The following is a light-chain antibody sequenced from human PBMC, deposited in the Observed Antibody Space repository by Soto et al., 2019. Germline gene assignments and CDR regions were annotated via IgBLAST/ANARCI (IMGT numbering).Light chain of an antibody. CDR1: QSMSSDY. Sequence: EIVLTQSPGTLSLSPGERATLSCRASQSMSSDYLAWYKQKPGQAPRLLIHSASTRATGIPDRFSGSGSGTDFTLTITRLEPEDCAVYYCQQYGSSSWTFGQGTKVEIK. CDR3: QQYGSSSWT. J-gene: IGKJ1*01. CDR2: SAS. V-gene: IGKV3-20*01.